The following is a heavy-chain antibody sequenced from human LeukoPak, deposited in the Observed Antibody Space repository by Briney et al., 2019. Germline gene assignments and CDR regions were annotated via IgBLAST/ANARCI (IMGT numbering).Heavy chain of an antibody. D-gene: IGHD3-16*01. J-gene: IGHJ4*02. CDR1: GYTFTSYA. V-gene: IGHV1-3*01. Sequence: ASVKVSCKASGYTFTSYAMHWVRQAPGQRLEWMGWINAGNGNTKYSQKFQGRVTITRDTSASTAYMELSSLRSEDTAAYYCARGEGPYDYVWGSWVYWGQGTLVTVSS. CDR2: INAGNGNT. CDR3: ARGEGPYDYVWGSWVY.